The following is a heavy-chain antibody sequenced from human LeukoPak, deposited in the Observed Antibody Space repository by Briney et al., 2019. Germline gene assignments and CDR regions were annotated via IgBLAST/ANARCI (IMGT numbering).Heavy chain of an antibody. CDR3: ARARRTARAIDY. CDR1: GGSFSGYY. V-gene: IGHV4-34*01. D-gene: IGHD5-18*01. J-gene: IGHJ4*02. Sequence: PSETLSLTCAVYGGSFSGYYWSWIRQPPGKGLEWIGEINHSGSTNYNPSLKSRVTISVDTPKNQFSLKLSSVTAADTAVYYCARARRTARAIDYWGQGTLVTVSS. CDR2: INHSGST.